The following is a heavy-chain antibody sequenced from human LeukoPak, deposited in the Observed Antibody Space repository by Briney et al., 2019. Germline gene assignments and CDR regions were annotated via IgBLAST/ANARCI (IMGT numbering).Heavy chain of an antibody. J-gene: IGHJ4*02. CDR2: ISAYNGNT. D-gene: IGHD3-3*01. Sequence: ASVKVSCKASGYTFTSYGISWVRQAPGQGLEWMGWISAYNGNTNYAQKLQGRVTMTTDTSTSTAYMELRSLRSDDTAVYCCAREIATAGDFWSGYANWGQGTLVTVSS. CDR3: AREIATAGDFWSGYAN. CDR1: GYTFTSYG. V-gene: IGHV1-18*01.